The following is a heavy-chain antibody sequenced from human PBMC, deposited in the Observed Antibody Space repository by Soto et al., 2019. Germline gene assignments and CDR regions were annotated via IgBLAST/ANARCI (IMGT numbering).Heavy chain of an antibody. CDR2: IDHSGKT. J-gene: IGHJ6*02. CDR3: AGGVSNTRFTYNVYYGMDV. Sequence: QVQLQQWGAGLLKPSETLSLTCTLNGGSFSGYFWTWIRQPPGKGLEWIGEIDHSGKTNYNPSLKSRVTISSDASKMQCTRKLRTMTAADTAVYLCAGGVSNTRFTYNVYYGMDVWGQGTTVTVS. CDR1: GGSFSGYF. D-gene: IGHD1-1*01. V-gene: IGHV4-34*01.